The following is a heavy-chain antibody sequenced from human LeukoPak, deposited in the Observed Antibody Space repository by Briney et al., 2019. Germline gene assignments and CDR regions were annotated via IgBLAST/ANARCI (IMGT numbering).Heavy chain of an antibody. CDR2: INHSGST. Sequence: SETLSLTCAVYGGSFSGYYWSWIRQPPGKGLEWIGEINHSGSTNYNPSLKSRVTISVDTSKNQFSLKLSSVTAADTAVYYCARGFWGYSHGWYYFDYWGQGTLVTVSS. CDR3: ARGFWGYSHGWYYFDY. D-gene: IGHD5-18*01. CDR1: GGSFSGYY. J-gene: IGHJ4*02. V-gene: IGHV4-34*01.